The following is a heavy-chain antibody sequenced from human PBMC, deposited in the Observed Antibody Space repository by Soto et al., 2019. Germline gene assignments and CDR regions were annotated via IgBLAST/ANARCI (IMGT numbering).Heavy chain of an antibody. V-gene: IGHV4-61*01. CDR2: IYHIGNT. J-gene: IGHJ4*02. CDR1: GGSVTSGINY. Sequence: SETLSLTCTVSGGSVTSGINYWNWIRQPPGRGLEWIGYIYHIGNTNYNPSLKGRVTISIDTSRNQVSLNLNSVTAADTAIYYCARETYSDSRTLSIHFDVWGQGTLVTAPQ. D-gene: IGHD3-10*01. CDR3: ARETYSDSRTLSIHFDV.